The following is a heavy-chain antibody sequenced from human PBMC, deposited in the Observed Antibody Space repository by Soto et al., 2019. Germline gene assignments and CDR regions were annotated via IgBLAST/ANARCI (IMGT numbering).Heavy chain of an antibody. V-gene: IGHV1-18*04. CDR2: ISAYNGNT. J-gene: IGHJ4*02. CDR3: ARVLEEYSSSRTGVDY. D-gene: IGHD6-13*01. CDR1: GYTFTSYG. Sequence: ASVKVSCKASGYTFTSYGISWVRQAPGQGLEWMGWISAYNGNTNYAQKLQGRVTMTTDTSTSTAYMELRSLRSDDTAVYYCARVLEEYSSSRTGVDYWGQGTLVTVSS.